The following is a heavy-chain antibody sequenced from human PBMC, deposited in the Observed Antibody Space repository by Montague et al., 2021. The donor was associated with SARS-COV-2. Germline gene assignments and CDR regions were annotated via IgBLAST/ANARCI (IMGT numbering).Heavy chain of an antibody. J-gene: IGHJ5*02. V-gene: IGHV4-39*01. CDR3: VRQPGQWLPREWFWFDP. CDR1: GGSISSTSYY. D-gene: IGHD6-19*01. Sequence: SETLSLTCTVSGGSISSTSYYWGRIRQPPGKGLEWIGSIYYSGSTYYNPSLKSRVTISVDASKNQFSLKLSSVTAADTAVYYCVRQPGQWLPREWFWFDPWGQGTLVTVSS. CDR2: IYYSGST.